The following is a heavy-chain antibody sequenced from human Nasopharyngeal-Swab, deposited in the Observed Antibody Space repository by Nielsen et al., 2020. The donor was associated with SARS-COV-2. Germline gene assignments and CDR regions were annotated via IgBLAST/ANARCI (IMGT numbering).Heavy chain of an antibody. D-gene: IGHD2-2*01. CDR1: GFTFSSYW. CDR2: IKQEGSEK. Sequence: GGSLRLSCAASGFTFSSYWMSWVRQAPGKGLEWVANIKQEGSEKYYVDSVKGRFTISRDNAKNSLFLQMNSLRAEDTAVYYCARGGGLDIVVVPADYYYYMDVWGKGTTVTVSS. CDR3: ARGGGLDIVVVPADYYYYMDV. V-gene: IGHV3-7*01. J-gene: IGHJ6*03.